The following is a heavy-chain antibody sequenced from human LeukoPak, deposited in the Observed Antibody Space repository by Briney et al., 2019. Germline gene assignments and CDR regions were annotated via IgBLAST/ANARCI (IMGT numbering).Heavy chain of an antibody. Sequence: GESPKISCQGSGYSFTSYWIAWVRQMPGKGLEWMGIIYPDDSDTRYSPSFQGQVTISADKSISTAYLQWSSLRASDTAMYYCARHAIPYSSTWYTFDYWGQGTLVTVSS. CDR2: IYPDDSDT. CDR1: GYSFTSYW. D-gene: IGHD6-13*01. J-gene: IGHJ4*02. CDR3: ARHAIPYSSTWYTFDY. V-gene: IGHV5-51*01.